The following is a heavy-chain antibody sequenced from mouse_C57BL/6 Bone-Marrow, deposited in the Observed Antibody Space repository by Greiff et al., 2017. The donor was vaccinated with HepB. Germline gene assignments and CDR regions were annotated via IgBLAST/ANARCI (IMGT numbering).Heavy chain of an antibody. CDR1: GFTFSDYG. D-gene: IGHD1-1*01. J-gene: IGHJ1*03. CDR3: ARRGYYYGSSYRYFDV. CDR2: ISSGSSTI. V-gene: IGHV5-17*01. Sequence: EVKLVESGGGLVKPGGSLKLSCAASGFTFSDYGMHWVRQAPEQGLEWVAYISSGSSTIYYADTVKGRSTISRDNAKNTLFLQMTSLRSEDTAMYYCARRGYYYGSSYRYFDVWGTGTTVTVSS.